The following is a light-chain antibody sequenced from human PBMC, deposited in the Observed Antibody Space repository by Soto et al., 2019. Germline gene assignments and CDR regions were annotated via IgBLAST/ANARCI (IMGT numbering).Light chain of an antibody. J-gene: IGLJ3*02. CDR1: SSNIGAAND. Sequence: QPVLTQPPSVSGAPGQRVTISCTGTSSNIGAANDVHWYQQLPGTAPKLLIYSNNNRPSGVPDRFSGSTSGTSASLAITGLQAEDEADYYCQSYDKSLSGRVFGGGTKLTVL. V-gene: IGLV1-40*01. CDR2: SNN. CDR3: QSYDKSLSGRV.